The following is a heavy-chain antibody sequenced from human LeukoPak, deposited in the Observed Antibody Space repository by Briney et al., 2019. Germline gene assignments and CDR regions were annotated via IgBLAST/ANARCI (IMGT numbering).Heavy chain of an antibody. J-gene: IGHJ6*02. Sequence: SVKVSCKASGGTFSSYAISWVRQAPGQGLEWMGGIIPIFGTANYAQKFQGRVTITADESTSTANMELSSLRSEDTAVYYCARDPQLEFCSSTSCYGEVDVWGQGTTVTVSS. V-gene: IGHV1-69*13. D-gene: IGHD2-2*01. CDR2: IIPIFGTA. CDR1: GGTFSSYA. CDR3: ARDPQLEFCSSTSCYGEVDV.